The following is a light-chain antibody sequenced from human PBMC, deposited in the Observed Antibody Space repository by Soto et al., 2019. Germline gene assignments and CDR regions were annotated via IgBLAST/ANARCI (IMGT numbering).Light chain of an antibody. CDR3: ISYTSSSTLVI. CDR2: EVT. J-gene: IGLJ2*01. Sequence: QSALTQPASVSGSPGQSITISCTGTSSDVGGYSYVSWYQQHPGKAPKLIIYEVTNRPSGVSHRFSGSKSGNTASLTISGLQAEDEAEYYCISYTSSSTLVIFGAGTKLTVL. V-gene: IGLV2-14*01. CDR1: SSDVGGYSY.